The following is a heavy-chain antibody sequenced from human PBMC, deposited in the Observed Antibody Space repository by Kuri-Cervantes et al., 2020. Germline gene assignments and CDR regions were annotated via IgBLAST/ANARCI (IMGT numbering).Heavy chain of an antibody. CDR2: ISGSGDST. CDR3: ARDSDINLVFGGLDV. D-gene: IGHD3-3*01. Sequence: GGSLRLSCAASGFTFSSYAMSWVRQAPGKGLEWVSVISGSGDSTYYADSVKGRFTISRDNAKSSLYLQMNSLRAEDTAVYYCARDSDINLVFGGLDVWGKGTTVTVSS. CDR1: GFTFSSYA. J-gene: IGHJ6*04. V-gene: IGHV3-23*01.